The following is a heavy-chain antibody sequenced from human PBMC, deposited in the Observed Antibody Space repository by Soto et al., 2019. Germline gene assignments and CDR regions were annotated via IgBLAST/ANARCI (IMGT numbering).Heavy chain of an antibody. J-gene: IGHJ4*02. CDR1: GFTFSSYS. CDR2: ISSSSSYI. V-gene: IGHV3-21*01. CDR3: ARVFLAAAGTGDF. D-gene: IGHD6-13*01. Sequence: EVQLVESGGGLVKPGGSLRLSCAASGFTFSSYSMNWVRQAPGKGLEWVSSISSSSSYIYYADSVKGRFTISRDNAKNSLYLQMNSLRAEDTAVYYCARVFLAAAGTGDFWGQGTLVTVSS.